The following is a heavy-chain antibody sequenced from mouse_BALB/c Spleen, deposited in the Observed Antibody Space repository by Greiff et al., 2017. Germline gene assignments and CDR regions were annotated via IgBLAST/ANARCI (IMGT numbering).Heavy chain of an antibody. CDR1: GFSLSTSGMG. D-gene: IGHD1-1*01. Sequence: VKLMESGPGILQPSQTLSLTCSFSGFSLSTSGMGVGWIRQPSGKGLEWLAHIWWDDDKYYNTALKSGLTISKDTSKNQVFLKIASVDTADTATYYCARIYYYGSSYEFDYWGQGTTLTVSS. J-gene: IGHJ2*01. CDR3: ARIYYYGSSYEFDY. CDR2: IWWDDDK. V-gene: IGHV8-8*01.